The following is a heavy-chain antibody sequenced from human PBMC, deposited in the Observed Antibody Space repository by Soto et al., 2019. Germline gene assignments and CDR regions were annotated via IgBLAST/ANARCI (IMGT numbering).Heavy chain of an antibody. CDR3: ARDKVLLWFGEQLYYYYGMDV. CDR2: ISSSSST. D-gene: IGHD3-10*01. Sequence: GGSLILSCAASGLTFSCYSMNWVRQAPGKGLEWVSYISSSSSTSYADSVKGRFTISRDNAKNTLYLQMNSLRAEDTAVYYCARDKVLLWFGEQLYYYYGMDVWGQGTTVTVSS. V-gene: IGHV3-21*05. CDR1: GLTFSCYS. J-gene: IGHJ6*02.